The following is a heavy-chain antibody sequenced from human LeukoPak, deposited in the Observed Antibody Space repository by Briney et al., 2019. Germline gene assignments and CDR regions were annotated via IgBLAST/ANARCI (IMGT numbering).Heavy chain of an antibody. CDR1: GGSISSGGYY. CDR2: IYYSGST. CDR3: ACSYYDFWSGTH. J-gene: IGHJ4*02. Sequence: PSQTLSLTCTVSGGSISSGGYYWSWIRQHPGKGLEWIGCIYYSGSTYYNPSLKSRVTISVDTSKNQFSLKLSSVTAADTAVYYCACSYYDFWSGTHWGQGTLVTVSS. D-gene: IGHD3-3*01. V-gene: IGHV4-31*03.